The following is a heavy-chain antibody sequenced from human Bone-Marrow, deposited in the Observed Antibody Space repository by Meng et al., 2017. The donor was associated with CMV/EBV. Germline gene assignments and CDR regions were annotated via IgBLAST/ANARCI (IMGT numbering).Heavy chain of an antibody. V-gene: IGHV1-2*02. Sequence: YNLTGYYMDWVRQAPGQGLGWMGRINPNSGGTNYAQKFQGRVTMTRDTSISTAYMELGRLRSDDTAVYYCAKGYCSGGSCLGYFDYWGQGTLVTVSS. CDR1: YNLTGYY. CDR3: AKGYCSGGSCLGYFDY. D-gene: IGHD2-15*01. J-gene: IGHJ4*02. CDR2: INPNSGGT.